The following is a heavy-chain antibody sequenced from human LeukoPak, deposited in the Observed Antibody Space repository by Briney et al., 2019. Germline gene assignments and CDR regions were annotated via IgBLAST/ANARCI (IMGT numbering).Heavy chain of an antibody. CDR1: GGTFSSYA. J-gene: IGHJ5*02. CDR2: IIPIFGTA. D-gene: IGHD2-2*02. V-gene: IGHV1-69*13. CDR3: ARYPTGDCSSTSCYTWWFDP. Sequence: SVKVSCKASGGTFSSYAISWVRQAPGQGLEWMGGIIPIFGTANYTQKFQGRVTITADESTSTAYMELSSLRSEDTAVYYCARYPTGDCSSTSCYTWWFDPWGQGTLVTVSS.